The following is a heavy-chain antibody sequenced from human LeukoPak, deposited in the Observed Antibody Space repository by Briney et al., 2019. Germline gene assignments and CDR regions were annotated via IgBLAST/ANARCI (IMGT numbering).Heavy chain of an antibody. V-gene: IGHV3-23*01. CDR2: ISGSGGST. CDR3: AKDEDIVVVPAANDAFDI. Sequence: GGSLRLSCAASGFTFSSYAMSWVRQAPGKGLEWVSAISGSGGSTYYADSVKGRFTISRDNSKNTLYLQMNSLRAEDTAVYYCAKDEDIVVVPAANDAFDIWGQGTMVTVSS. D-gene: IGHD2-2*01. J-gene: IGHJ3*02. CDR1: GFTFSSYA.